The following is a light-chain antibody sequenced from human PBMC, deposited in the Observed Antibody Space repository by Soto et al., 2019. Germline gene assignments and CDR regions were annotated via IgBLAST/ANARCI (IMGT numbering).Light chain of an antibody. CDR2: DAS. CDR3: QQYDSYSWT. V-gene: IGKV1-5*01. Sequence: DIQMTQSPSTLSASVGDRVTITCRASQSISTWLAWYQQKPGNAPKVLIYDASTLESGVPSRFSGSGSGTEFTLTINSLQPDDFATYYCQQYDSYSWTFGQGTKVDI. CDR1: QSISTW. J-gene: IGKJ1*01.